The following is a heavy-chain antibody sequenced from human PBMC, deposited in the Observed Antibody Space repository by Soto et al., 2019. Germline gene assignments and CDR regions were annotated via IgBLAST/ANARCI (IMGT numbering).Heavy chain of an antibody. CDR1: GYNFAGYW. CDR3: AGGGASTRHFDS. Sequence: GESLKISCKGSGYNFAGYWIAWVRQMPGKGLELMGIIYPSDSDTRYRPSFQGQVTISADKSISSAYLQWSSLRASDTAMYYCAGGGASTRHFDSWGQGPTVTVPS. D-gene: IGHD1-1*01. CDR2: IYPSDSDT. V-gene: IGHV5-51*01. J-gene: IGHJ4*02.